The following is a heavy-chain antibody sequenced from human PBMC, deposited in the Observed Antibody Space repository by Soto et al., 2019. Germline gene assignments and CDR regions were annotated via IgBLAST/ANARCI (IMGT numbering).Heavy chain of an antibody. CDR1: GFTFSAYW. Sequence: RLSCAASGFTFSAYWMNWVRQAPGKGLEWVAVIWYDGSNKYYADSVKGRFTISRDNSKNTLYLQMNSLRAEDTAVYYCARGTADGFDIWGQGTMVTFSS. CDR2: IWYDGSNK. V-gene: IGHV3-33*01. J-gene: IGHJ3*02. CDR3: ARGTADGFDI.